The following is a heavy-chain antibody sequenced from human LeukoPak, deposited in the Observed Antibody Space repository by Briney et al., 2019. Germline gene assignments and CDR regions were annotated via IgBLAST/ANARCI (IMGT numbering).Heavy chain of an antibody. Sequence: KPGGSLRLSCSASGFTFSSYTMPWIRQAPGKGLEWVSSISGSNSYIFYADSVKGRFTASRDNAKDSLFLQMNSLRAEDTAVYYCARALTTLTYEGYWGQGTLVTVSS. D-gene: IGHD1-1*01. CDR1: GFTFSSYT. J-gene: IGHJ4*02. CDR3: ARALTTLTYEGY. V-gene: IGHV3-21*01. CDR2: ISGSNSYI.